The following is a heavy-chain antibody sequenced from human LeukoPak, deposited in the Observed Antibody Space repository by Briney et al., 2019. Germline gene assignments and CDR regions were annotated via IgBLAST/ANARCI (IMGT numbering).Heavy chain of an antibody. CDR3: ASLDYGNYAYFDY. D-gene: IGHD4-11*01. CDR1: GGSISSYY. J-gene: IGHJ4*02. Sequence: SETLSLTCTVSGGSISSYYWSWIRQPPGKGLEWIGYIYYSGSTNYNPSLKSRVTISVDTSKNQFSLKLSSVTAADTAVYYCASLDYGNYAYFDYWGQGTLVTVSS. V-gene: IGHV4-59*08. CDR2: IYYSGST.